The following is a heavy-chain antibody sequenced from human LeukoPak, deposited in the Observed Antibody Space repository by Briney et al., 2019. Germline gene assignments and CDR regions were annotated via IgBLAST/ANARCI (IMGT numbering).Heavy chain of an antibody. CDR2: IASDGSST. CDR3: ARGRPHGNDY. CDR1: GFTFSGYW. V-gene: IGHV3-74*01. D-gene: IGHD4-23*01. J-gene: IGHJ4*02. Sequence: GGSLRLSCAASGFTFSGYWMNWVRQAPGKGLVWVSRIASDGSSTTYADSVKDRFSISRDNAKNTLYLQMNSLRVEDTAVYYCARGRPHGNDYWGQGTLVTVSS.